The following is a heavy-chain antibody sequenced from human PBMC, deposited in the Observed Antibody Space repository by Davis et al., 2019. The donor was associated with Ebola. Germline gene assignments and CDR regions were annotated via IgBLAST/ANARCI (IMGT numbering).Heavy chain of an antibody. D-gene: IGHD5-18*01. V-gene: IGHV1-46*01. CDR2: INPSGGST. J-gene: IGHJ6*02. CDR1: GYTFTSYG. Sequence: AASVKVSCKASGYTFTSYGISWVRQAPGQGLEWMGIINPSGGSTSYAQKFQGRVTMTRDTSTSTVYMELSRLRSDDTAVYYCARALGYSYDVYYYYGMDVWGQGTTVTVSS. CDR3: ARALGYSYDVYYYYGMDV.